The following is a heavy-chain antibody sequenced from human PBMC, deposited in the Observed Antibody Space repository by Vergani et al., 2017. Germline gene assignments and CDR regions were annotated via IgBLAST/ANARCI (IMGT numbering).Heavy chain of an antibody. V-gene: IGHV3-15*04. CDR3: TADLYLSSGYCCDY. CDR2: FEALADGGRI. D-gene: IGHD3-22*01. CDR1: GFTFSTYA. Sequence: EVQLLESGGSLKQPGGSVRLSCAASGFTFSTYAMHWVRQAPGKGLEWVGRFEALADGGRITYGAPVKGRFSLSRDDSENRFYLHMNSLKVEDTGIYYCTADLYLSSGYCCDYWGPGTLVTVSS. J-gene: IGHJ4*02.